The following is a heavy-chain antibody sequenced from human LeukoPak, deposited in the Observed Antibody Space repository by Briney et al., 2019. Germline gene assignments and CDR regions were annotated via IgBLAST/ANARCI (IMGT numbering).Heavy chain of an antibody. Sequence: GGSLRLSCAASGFTFSGYDMNWVRQAPGKGLEWVSFITWSSGTIYYADSVKGRFTVSRDNAESSLYLQMNSLRGEDTAVYSCVRDRLGGAFDVWGHGTMVTVSS. CDR3: VRDRLGGAFDV. CDR1: GFTFSGYD. CDR2: ITWSSGTI. V-gene: IGHV3-48*01. D-gene: IGHD3-16*01. J-gene: IGHJ3*01.